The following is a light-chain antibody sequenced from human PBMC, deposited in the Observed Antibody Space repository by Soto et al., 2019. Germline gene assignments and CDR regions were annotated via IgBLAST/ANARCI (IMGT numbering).Light chain of an antibody. V-gene: IGLV2-14*01. CDR1: SSDVGIYNY. J-gene: IGLJ3*02. Sequence: QSVVTQPASVSGSPGQAIAISCTGSSSDVGIYNYVSWYQQHPGKVPKLIIYEVSNRPSGVPDRFSCSKSGNTASLTISGLKAEDEAVYHCYSYIPLSTGVFGGGTKLTV. CDR3: YSYIPLSTGV. CDR2: EVS.